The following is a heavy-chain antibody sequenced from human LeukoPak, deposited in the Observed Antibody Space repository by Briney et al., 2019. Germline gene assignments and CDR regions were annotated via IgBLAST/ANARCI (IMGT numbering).Heavy chain of an antibody. J-gene: IGHJ5*02. CDR3: ARDLTPVGQWLVREGDWFDP. CDR2: IYTSGST. Sequence: PSETLSLTCTVSGGSISSYYWSWIRQPAGKGLEWIGRIYTSGSTNYNPSLKSRVTMSADTSKNQFSLKLSSVTAADTAVYYCARDLTPVGQWLVREGDWFDPWGQGTLVTVSS. V-gene: IGHV4-4*07. D-gene: IGHD6-19*01. CDR1: GGSISSYY.